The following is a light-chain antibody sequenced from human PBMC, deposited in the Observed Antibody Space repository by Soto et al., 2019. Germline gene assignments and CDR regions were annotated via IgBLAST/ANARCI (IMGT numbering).Light chain of an antibody. Sequence: QSALTQPPSASGSPGQSVAIPCTGTSSDIGAYNYVSWYQEHPDKVPILIIYDFTSRPSGVPHLFSAAKSVNTASLPVYGLQAEDEADYYCSSHAAANNLRLCGTGRKGTLL. J-gene: IGLJ1*01. CDR3: SSHAAANNLRL. CDR2: DFT. V-gene: IGLV2-8*01. CDR1: SSDIGAYNY.